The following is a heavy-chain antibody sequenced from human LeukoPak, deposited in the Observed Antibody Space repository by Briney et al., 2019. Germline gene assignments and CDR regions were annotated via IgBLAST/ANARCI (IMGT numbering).Heavy chain of an antibody. CDR2: IYYSGST. CDR3: ARYYYDSSGHFDY. CDR1: GGSISSSSYY. V-gene: IGHV4-39*01. D-gene: IGHD3-22*01. J-gene: IGHJ4*02. Sequence: SETLSLTCTVSGGSISSSSYYWGWIRQPPGKGLEWIGSIYYSGSTYYNPSLKSRVTISVDTSKNQFSLKLSSVTAADTAVYYCARYYYDSSGHFDYWGQGTLVTVSS.